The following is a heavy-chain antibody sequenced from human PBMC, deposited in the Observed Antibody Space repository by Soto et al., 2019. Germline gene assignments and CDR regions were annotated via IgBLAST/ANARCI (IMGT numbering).Heavy chain of an antibody. D-gene: IGHD4-4*01. V-gene: IGHV4-38-2*01. CDR2: IYHSGTT. CDR1: GDSISSGYH. Sequence: SETLSLTCAVSGDSISSGYHWAWIRQPPGKGLEWIASIYHSGTTYYNPSLKSRVTISVDTSKNQFSLRLTSVTAADSAMYYCARGFTVTTWPNWFDPWGQGTLVTVSS. J-gene: IGHJ5*02. CDR3: ARGFTVTTWPNWFDP.